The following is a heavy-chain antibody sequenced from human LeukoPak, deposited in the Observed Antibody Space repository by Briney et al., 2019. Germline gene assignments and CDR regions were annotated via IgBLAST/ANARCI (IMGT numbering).Heavy chain of an antibody. J-gene: IGHJ4*02. CDR1: GCTFSSYA. V-gene: IGHV3-23*01. D-gene: IGHD2-2*01. CDR2: ISGSGGST. Sequence: PGGSLRLSCVASGCTFSSYAMSWVRQAPGKGLEWVSAISGSGGSTYYADSVKGRFTIARDNSKHTLYLQMNSLRAEDTAVYYCARVDCSSTSCHNYYFDYWGQGTLVSVS. CDR3: ARVDCSSTSCHNYYFDY.